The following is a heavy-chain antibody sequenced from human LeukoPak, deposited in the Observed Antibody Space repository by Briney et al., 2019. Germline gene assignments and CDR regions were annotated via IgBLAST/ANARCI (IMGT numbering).Heavy chain of an antibody. Sequence: ASVKVSCKASGYTFTRYGISWVRQAPGQGREWMGWISIYNGNTDYAQKLRGRVTITTDTSTRTAYLELRGLRSDDTAVYYCARITYDFWSGYYMPDDPWGQGTLVTVSS. CDR3: ARITYDFWSGYYMPDDP. CDR1: GYTFTRYG. J-gene: IGHJ5*02. V-gene: IGHV1-18*01. D-gene: IGHD3-3*01. CDR2: ISIYNGNT.